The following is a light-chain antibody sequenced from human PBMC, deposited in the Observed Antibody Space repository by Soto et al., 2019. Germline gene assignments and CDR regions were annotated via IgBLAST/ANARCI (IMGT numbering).Light chain of an antibody. V-gene: IGKV2-28*01. Sequence: IVMTQSPLSLPVTPGEPASISCRSSQSLLHSNGYNSLGWYLQKPGQSPQLLIYLGPNRASGVTGRFGGSGSGTDFTLKISRVEADDVVVYYCMQDLPTPLTFGGGTKVEIK. CDR3: MQDLPTPLT. CDR2: LGP. J-gene: IGKJ4*01. CDR1: QSLLHSNGYNS.